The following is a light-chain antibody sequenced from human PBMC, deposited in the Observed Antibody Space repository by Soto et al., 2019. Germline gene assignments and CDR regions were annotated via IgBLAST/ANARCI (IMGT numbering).Light chain of an antibody. Sequence: QSVLTQPPSVAGAPGQRVTISCTGSSSNIGADYDVHWYQQLPGTAPKLLIYVNSNRLSGVPDRFSGSKSGTSASLAITGLQAEDEADYYCQSYDRSLSGYVFGTGTKLPVL. J-gene: IGLJ1*01. CDR3: QSYDRSLSGYV. CDR1: SSNIGADYD. V-gene: IGLV1-40*01. CDR2: VNS.